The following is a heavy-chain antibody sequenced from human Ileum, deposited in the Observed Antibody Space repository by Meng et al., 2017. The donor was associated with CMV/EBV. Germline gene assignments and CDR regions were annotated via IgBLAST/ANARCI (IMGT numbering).Heavy chain of an antibody. Sequence: SETLSLTFDVSGGSISSGGYYWCWIRQHPGKGLEWIGYIYYSESTYYNPSLKSRVTILVDTSKNQFSLKLNSVTAADTAVYYCARADRPTSANKNGCFDSWGQGTLVTVSS. CDR2: IYYSEST. D-gene: IGHD6-6*01. J-gene: IGHJ5*01. V-gene: IGHV4-31*11. CDR3: ARADRPTSANKNGCFDS. CDR1: GGSISSGGYY.